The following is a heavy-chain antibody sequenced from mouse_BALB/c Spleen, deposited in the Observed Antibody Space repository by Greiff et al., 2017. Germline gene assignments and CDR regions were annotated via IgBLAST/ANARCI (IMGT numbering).Heavy chain of an antibody. V-gene: IGHV5-4*02. Sequence: EVQGVESGGGLVKPGGSLKLSCAASGFTFSDYYMYWVRQTPEKRLEWVATISDGGSYTYYPDSVKGRFTISRDNAKNNLYLQMSSLKSEDTAMYYCARDAGLRRWFAYWGQGTLVTVSA. D-gene: IGHD2-4*01. CDR1: GFTFSDYY. J-gene: IGHJ3*01. CDR2: ISDGGSYT. CDR3: ARDAGLRRWFAY.